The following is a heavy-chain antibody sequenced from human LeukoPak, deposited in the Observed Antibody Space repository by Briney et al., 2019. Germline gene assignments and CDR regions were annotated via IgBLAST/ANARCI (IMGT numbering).Heavy chain of an antibody. V-gene: IGHV3-21*01. CDR3: ARVWARGYSGSYLEEGG. CDR1: GFPFSSYN. D-gene: IGHD6-13*01. J-gene: IGHJ4*02. CDR2: ISSYNSYI. Sequence: GGSLRLSCAASGFPFSSYNMNWVRQAPGKGLEWVSSISSYNSYIYYADSVKGRFTISRDNAKSSLYLHMNSLRADDTAVYYCARVWARGYSGSYLEEGGWGQGTLVIVSS.